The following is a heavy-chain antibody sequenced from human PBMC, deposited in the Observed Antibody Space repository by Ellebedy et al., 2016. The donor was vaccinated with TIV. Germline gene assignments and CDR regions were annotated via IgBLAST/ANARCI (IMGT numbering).Heavy chain of an antibody. CDR1: GFTFSFYS. D-gene: IGHD3-16*01. J-gene: IGHJ6*02. CDR3: ATDTGGAYYHGMDV. V-gene: IGHV3-21*01. Sequence: PGGSLRLSCAASGFTFSFYSMNWVRQAPGKGLEWVSSISTSSGYRYYVDSLQGRFTISRDNARNSLYLQMNSLRAEDTARYYCATDTGGAYYHGMDVWGQGTTGTVSS. CDR2: ISTSSGYR.